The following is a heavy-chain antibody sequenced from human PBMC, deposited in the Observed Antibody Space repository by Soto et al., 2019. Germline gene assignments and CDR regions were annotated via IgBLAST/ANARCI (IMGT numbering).Heavy chain of an antibody. J-gene: IGHJ4*02. CDR3: TRVGGYYGDYPNFDY. CDR1: GGSIRSYY. V-gene: IGHV4-59*01. Sequence: SETLSLTCTVDGGSIRSYYWSWIRQRPGEGLEWIGNMHYSGSTNYNRSRKSRVTMSVDMSKNQVCLKLSSVNAADTAVSYCTRVGGYYGDYPNFDYWCRGALGAVSS. CDR2: MHYSGST. D-gene: IGHD4-17*01.